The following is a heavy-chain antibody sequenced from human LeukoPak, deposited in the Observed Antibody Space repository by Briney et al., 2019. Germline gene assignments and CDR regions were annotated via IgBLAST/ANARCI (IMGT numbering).Heavy chain of an antibody. V-gene: IGHV4-61*05. D-gene: IGHD6-19*01. CDR3: ASTGEMYSSGWYFDF. CDR1: GGSISSNGYF. Sequence: PSETLSLTCTVSGGSISSNGYFWGWIRQPPGKGLEWIGYVIYTGSTNYNPSLKSRVTISIDTSKNQFSLNLSSVTAADTAVYYCASTGEMYSSGWYFDFWGQGTLVTVSS. J-gene: IGHJ4*02. CDR2: VIYTGST.